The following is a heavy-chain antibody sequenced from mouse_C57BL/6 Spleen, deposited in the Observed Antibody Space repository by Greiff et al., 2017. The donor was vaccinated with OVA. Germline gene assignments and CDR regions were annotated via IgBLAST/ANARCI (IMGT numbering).Heavy chain of an antibody. CDR3: AREERQLRGYYAMDY. D-gene: IGHD3-2*02. CDR1: GYSITSGYY. J-gene: IGHJ4*01. V-gene: IGHV3-6*01. CDR2: ISYDGSN. Sequence: ESGPGLVKPSQSLSLTCSVTGYSITSGYYWNWIRQFPGNKLEWMGYISYDGSNNYNPSLKNRISITRDTSKNQFFLKLNSVTTEDTATYYCAREERQLRGYYAMDYWGQGTSVTVSS.